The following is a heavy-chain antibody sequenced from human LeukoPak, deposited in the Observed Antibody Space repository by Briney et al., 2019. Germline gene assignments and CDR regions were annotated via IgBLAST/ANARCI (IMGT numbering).Heavy chain of an antibody. D-gene: IGHD4/OR15-4a*01. Sequence: GGSLRLSCAASGFTFSTYSMNWVRQAPGKGLEWVSYISSSSSTIYDADSVKGRFTISRDNAKNSLYLQMNGLRAEDTAVYYCVRWANERRFDPWGQGTLVTVSS. V-gene: IGHV3-48*01. J-gene: IGHJ5*02. CDR1: GFTFSTYS. CDR2: ISSSSSTI. CDR3: VRWANERRFDP.